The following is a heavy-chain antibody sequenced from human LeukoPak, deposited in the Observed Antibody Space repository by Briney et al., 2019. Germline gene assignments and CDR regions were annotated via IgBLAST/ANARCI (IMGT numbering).Heavy chain of an antibody. Sequence: GGSLRLSCAASGLTFSNHWMHWVRQAPGKGLVWVSRITNDGSSTTYANSVKGRFTISRDNAKNMLYLQVNSLRTEDTAVYYCARDGSEYGGNDQYYFDYWGQGTPVTVSS. CDR3: ARDGSEYGGNDQYYFDY. V-gene: IGHV3-74*01. D-gene: IGHD4-23*01. CDR1: GLTFSNHW. CDR2: ITNDGSST. J-gene: IGHJ4*02.